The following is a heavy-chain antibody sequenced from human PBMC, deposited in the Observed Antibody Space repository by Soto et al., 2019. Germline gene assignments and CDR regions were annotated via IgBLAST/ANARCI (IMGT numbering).Heavy chain of an antibody. V-gene: IGHV3-30*18. D-gene: IGHD3-3*01. Sequence: SLRLSCAASGFTFSSYGMHWVRQAPGKGLEWVAVISYDGSNKYYADSVKGRFTISRDNSKNTLYLQMNSLRAEDTAVYYCAKGGGVNTYYDFWSGRLIDYWGQGTLVTVSS. CDR1: GFTFSSYG. CDR3: AKGGGVNTYYDFWSGRLIDY. CDR2: ISYDGSNK. J-gene: IGHJ4*02.